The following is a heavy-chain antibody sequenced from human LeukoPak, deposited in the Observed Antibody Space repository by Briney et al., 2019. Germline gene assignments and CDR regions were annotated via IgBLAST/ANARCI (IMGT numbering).Heavy chain of an antibody. D-gene: IGHD4-23*01. V-gene: IGHV3-9*03. CDR3: AKDYGGNIFDAFDI. J-gene: IGHJ3*02. CDR2: ISWNSGSI. Sequence: PGRSLRLSCAASGFTFDDYAMHWVRQAPGKGLEWVSSISWNSGSIGYADSVKGRFTISRDNAKNSLYLQMNSLRAEDMALYYCAKDYGGNIFDAFDIWGQGTMVTVSS. CDR1: GFTFDDYA.